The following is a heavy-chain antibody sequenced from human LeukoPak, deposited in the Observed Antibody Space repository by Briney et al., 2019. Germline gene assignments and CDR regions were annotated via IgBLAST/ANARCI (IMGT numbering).Heavy chain of an antibody. J-gene: IGHJ4*02. CDR2: VGISSGNT. D-gene: IGHD5-12*01. CDR1: GFTFIDYS. Sequence: GGSMRLSCAASGFTFIDYSMNWVRQAPGKGLEWISYVGISSGNTKYADSVKGRFTISGDSAKNSVFLQMNSLRVEDTAVYYCARDHRYAFDNWGQGTLVTVSS. V-gene: IGHV3-48*04. CDR3: ARDHRYAFDN.